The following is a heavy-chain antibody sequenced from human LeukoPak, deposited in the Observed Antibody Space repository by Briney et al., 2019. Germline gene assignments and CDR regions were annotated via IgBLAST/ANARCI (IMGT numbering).Heavy chain of an antibody. CDR1: GFTFDTYS. J-gene: IGHJ4*02. V-gene: IGHV3-48*02. Sequence: GGSLRLSCAASGFTFDTYSMHWVRQAPGKGLEWVSYISSSSGNIYYADSVKGRFTISRDNAKNSLYLQMNSLRDEDTAVYYCARDYDTSGYTFDYWRQGTLVTVSS. CDR2: ISSSSGNI. CDR3: ARDYDTSGYTFDY. D-gene: IGHD3-22*01.